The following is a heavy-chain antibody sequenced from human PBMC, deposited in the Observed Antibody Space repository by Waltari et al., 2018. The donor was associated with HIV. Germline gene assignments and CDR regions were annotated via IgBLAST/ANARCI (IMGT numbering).Heavy chain of an antibody. J-gene: IGHJ4*02. CDR1: GFAVRSNS. Sequence: DVKLVESGGGLVPPGGSLRLSCADSGFAVRSNSMSWVRQAPGKGLEWVSVIYSDGAICYTDSVKGRFIVSRDTSKNVVYLQMNSLGVEDTAVYFCARDRGGNFWSAHKPAFLDYWGQGTLVSVSS. D-gene: IGHD3-3*01. CDR3: ARDRGGNFWSAHKPAFLDY. CDR2: IYSDGAI. V-gene: IGHV3-66*01.